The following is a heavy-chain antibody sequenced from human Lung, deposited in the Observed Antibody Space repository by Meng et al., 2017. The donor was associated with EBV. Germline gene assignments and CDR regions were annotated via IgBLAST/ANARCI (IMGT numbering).Heavy chain of an antibody. J-gene: IGHJ4*02. D-gene: IGHD1-26*01. V-gene: IGHV4-30-4*08. CDR1: GGSISSGGYY. Sequence: QTQLTDVGPGLLMHSQTLSRICAVSGGSISSGGYYWSWCRQPPAKGLEWIGYIYYSGSTYYNPSLMSRVTISVDTSKNQFSLKLSSVTAADTAVYYCARGGIVPFDYWGQGTLVTVSS. CDR3: ARGGIVPFDY. CDR2: IYYSGST.